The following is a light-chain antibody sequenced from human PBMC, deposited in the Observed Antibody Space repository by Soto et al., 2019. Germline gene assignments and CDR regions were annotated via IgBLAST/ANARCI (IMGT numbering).Light chain of an antibody. V-gene: IGKV3-20*01. CDR2: GAS. Sequence: EIVLTQSPGTLSLSPGERATLSCRASQSVSSSYLAWYQQKPGQAPRLLIYGASSRATGIPDRFSGSGSGTDFTLTISSLEPEDFAVYYCQQYSNSPRTFGQGTKV. CDR1: QSVSSSY. CDR3: QQYSNSPRT. J-gene: IGKJ1*01.